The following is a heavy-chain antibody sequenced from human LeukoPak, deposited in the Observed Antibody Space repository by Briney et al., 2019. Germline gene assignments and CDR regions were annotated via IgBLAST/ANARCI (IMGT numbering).Heavy chain of an antibody. V-gene: IGHV4-31*01. CDR3: ARAGLGIENYYYYMDV. CDR1: GASISSDGFY. D-gene: IGHD1-14*01. CDR2: IYYTGFT. Sequence: SETLSLACTVSGASISSDGFYWSWIRQLPGKGLEWIGYIYYTGFTYCKPSLKSQVTMYVDTSQNQFSLRMSSMTATDTAVYYCARAGLGIENYYYYMDVWGKGTTVTVSS. J-gene: IGHJ6*03.